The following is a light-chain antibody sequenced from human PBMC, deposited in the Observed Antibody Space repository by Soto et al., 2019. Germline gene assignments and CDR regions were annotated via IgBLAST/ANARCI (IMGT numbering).Light chain of an antibody. CDR2: GAS. CDR1: QSVRGSY. V-gene: IGKV3-20*01. Sequence: EIVLTQSPGTLSLSPGDRATLSCRASQSVRGSYSAWYQQKPGQAPRLLIYGASSRATGIPDRFSGSGSGTDFTLTISSLEPEDFAVYYSQQYGTSPGTFGQGTKLDIK. J-gene: IGKJ1*01. CDR3: QQYGTSPGT.